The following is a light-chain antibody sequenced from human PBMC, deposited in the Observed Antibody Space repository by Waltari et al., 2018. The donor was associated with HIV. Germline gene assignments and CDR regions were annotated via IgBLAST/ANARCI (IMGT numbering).Light chain of an antibody. V-gene: IGKV1-12*01. CDR3: QQASSLPLT. CDR2: AAS. J-gene: IGKJ4*01. CDR1: QSIGRW. Sequence: DIQMTQSPSSVSASVGDRVPITCRASQSIGRWLVWYQQTPGKAPKLLIYAASTLQAGVPSRFSGSGSGTSFTLTISSLQPEDFATYYCQQASSLPLTFGEGTKVEIK.